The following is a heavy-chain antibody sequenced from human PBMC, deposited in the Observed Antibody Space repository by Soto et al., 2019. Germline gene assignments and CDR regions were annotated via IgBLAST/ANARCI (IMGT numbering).Heavy chain of an antibody. D-gene: IGHD6-13*01. Sequence: ASVKGSCKASGYTFTSYYIHWVRQAPGQGLEWMGIINPSGGNTSYAQKFQGRVTMTRDTSTSTVYMELSSLRSEDTAVYYCARDQAIAAAGTYFDYWGQGTLVTVSS. V-gene: IGHV1-46*01. CDR1: GYTFTSYY. J-gene: IGHJ4*02. CDR3: ARDQAIAAAGTYFDY. CDR2: INPSGGNT.